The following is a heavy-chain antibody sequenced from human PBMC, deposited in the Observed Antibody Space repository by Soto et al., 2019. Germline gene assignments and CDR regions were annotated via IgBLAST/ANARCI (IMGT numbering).Heavy chain of an antibody. CDR2: MNPNSGNT. D-gene: IGHD4-17*01. Sequence: ASVKVSCKASGYTFTSYDINWVRQATGQGLEWMGWMNPNSGNTGYAQKFQGRVTMTRNTSISTAYMELSSLRSEDTAVYYCATDLDYGANLYYMDVWGKGTTVTVAS. V-gene: IGHV1-8*01. CDR3: ATDLDYGANLYYMDV. J-gene: IGHJ6*03. CDR1: GYTFTSYD.